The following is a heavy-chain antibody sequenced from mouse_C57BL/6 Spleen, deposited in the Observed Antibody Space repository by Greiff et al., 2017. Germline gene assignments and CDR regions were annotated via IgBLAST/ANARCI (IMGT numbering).Heavy chain of an antibody. CDR1: GYTFTDYE. CDR2: IDPETGGT. Sequence: QVQLQQSGAELVRPGASVTLSCKASGYTFTDYEMHWVKQTPVHGLEWIGAIDPETGGTAYNQKFKGKAILTADKSSSTAYMELRSLTSEDSAVXYCTRPWEDYWGQGTTLTVSS. J-gene: IGHJ2*01. CDR3: TRPWEDY. D-gene: IGHD4-1*01. V-gene: IGHV1-15*01.